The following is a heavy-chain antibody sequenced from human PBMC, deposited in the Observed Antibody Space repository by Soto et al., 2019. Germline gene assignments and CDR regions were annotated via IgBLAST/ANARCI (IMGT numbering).Heavy chain of an antibody. J-gene: IGHJ4*02. CDR3: ARDPLYYYDSCGYYDY. CDR2: IYYSGSI. V-gene: IGHV4-30-4*01. Sequence: SETLSLTCTVSGGSISSGDYYWSWIRQPPGKGLEWIGYIYYSGSIYYNPSLKSRVTISVDTSKNQFSLKLSSVTAADTAVYYCARDPLYYYDSCGYYDYWGQGTLVTVSS. CDR1: GGSISSGDYY. D-gene: IGHD3-22*01.